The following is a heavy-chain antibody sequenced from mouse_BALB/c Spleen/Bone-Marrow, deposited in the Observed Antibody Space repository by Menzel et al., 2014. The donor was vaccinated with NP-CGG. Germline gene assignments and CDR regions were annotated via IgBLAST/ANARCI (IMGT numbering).Heavy chain of an antibody. V-gene: IGHV5-6-4*01. CDR1: GFTFSSYT. J-gene: IGHJ4*01. CDR3: TRDLYDGYSYYAMDY. D-gene: IGHD2-3*01. CDR2: ITSVGVYT. Sequence: EVNVVDSGGGLVKPGGSLKLSCAASGFTFSSYTMSWVRQTPEKRLEWVATITSVGVYTYYPDSVKGRFTISRDNAKNTLYLQMGSLKSGDTAMYYCTRDLYDGYSYYAMDYWGQGTSVTVSS.